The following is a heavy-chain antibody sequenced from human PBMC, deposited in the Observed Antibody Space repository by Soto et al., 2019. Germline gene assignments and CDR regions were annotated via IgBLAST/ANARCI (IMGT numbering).Heavy chain of an antibody. D-gene: IGHD6-13*01. CDR2: IYPGDSDT. CDR1: GYSFTSYW. J-gene: IGHJ6*02. Sequence: GESLKISCKGSGYSFTSYWIGWVRQMPGKGLEWMGIIYPGDSDTRYSPSFQGQVTISADKSISTAYLQWSSLKASDTAMYYCARTAAAGKYYYGVDVWGQGTTVPVS. V-gene: IGHV5-51*01. CDR3: ARTAAAGKYYYGVDV.